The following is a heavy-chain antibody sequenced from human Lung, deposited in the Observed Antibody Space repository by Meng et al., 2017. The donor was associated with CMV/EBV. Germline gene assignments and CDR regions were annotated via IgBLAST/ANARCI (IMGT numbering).Heavy chain of an antibody. V-gene: IGHV3-11*04. CDR3: ARDIKSGRVGFDY. CDR1: GFTFSEYF. CDR2: ISPTSTTV. Sequence: SXKISXAASGFTFSEYFMAWIRQTPGKGLEWVSYISPTSTTVFYAESVRGRSTVSRDNAKNSLLLQMDSLRADDTAVYYCARDIKSGRVGFDYWSQGTLVTVSS. J-gene: IGHJ4*02.